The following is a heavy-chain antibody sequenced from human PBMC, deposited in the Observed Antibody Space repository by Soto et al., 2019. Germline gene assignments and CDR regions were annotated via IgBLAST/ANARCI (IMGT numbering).Heavy chain of an antibody. CDR2: IYYSGST. D-gene: IGHD4-17*01. Sequence: SETLSLTCTVSGGSITSYYWSWIRQPPGKGLEWIGYIYYSGSTNYNPSLKSRVTISVDTSKNQFSLKLSSVTAADTAVYYCARASTVTTRGSRNNWFAPWGQGTLVTVSS. CDR3: ARASTVTTRGSRNNWFAP. J-gene: IGHJ5*02. CDR1: GGSITSYY. V-gene: IGHV4-59*08.